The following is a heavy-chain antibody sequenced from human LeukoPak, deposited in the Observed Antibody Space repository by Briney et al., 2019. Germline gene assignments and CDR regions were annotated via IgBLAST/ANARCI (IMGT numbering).Heavy chain of an antibody. CDR2: ISGSGGST. Sequence: GGTLRLSCAASGFTFSSYGMIWVRQAPGKGLEWVSAISGSGGSTYYADSVKGRFTISRDNSKNTLYLQMNSLRAEDTAVYSCAKGGGSSYYYYMDVWGKGTTVTISS. CDR3: AKGGGSSYYYYMDV. V-gene: IGHV3-23*01. J-gene: IGHJ6*03. CDR1: GFTFSSYG. D-gene: IGHD6-13*01.